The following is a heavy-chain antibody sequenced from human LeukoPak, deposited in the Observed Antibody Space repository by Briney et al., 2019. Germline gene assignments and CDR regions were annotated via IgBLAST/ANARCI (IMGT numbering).Heavy chain of an antibody. D-gene: IGHD2-15*01. J-gene: IGHJ4*02. Sequence: SETLSLTCTVSGGSISSGSYYWSWIRQPAGKGLEWIGRIYTSGSTNYNPSLKSRVTISVDTSKNQFSLTLSSVTAADTAVYYCARDQRYCSGGSCYSKPADYWGQGTLVTVSS. V-gene: IGHV4-61*02. CDR3: ARDQRYCSGGSCYSKPADY. CDR2: IYTSGST. CDR1: GGSISSGSYY.